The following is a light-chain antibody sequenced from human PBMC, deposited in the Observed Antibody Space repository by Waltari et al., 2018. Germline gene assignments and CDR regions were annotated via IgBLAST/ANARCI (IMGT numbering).Light chain of an antibody. CDR2: GAS. CDR1: QSVSSSY. CDR3: QQYYTSPRLT. J-gene: IGKJ3*01. V-gene: IGKV3-20*01. Sequence: IVLTQSPGTLSLSPGERATLSCRASQSVSSSYLAWYQQKPGQAPRLLIYGASSRATGIPDRFSGSGSGPDFTLTISRLEPEDFAVYYCQQYYTSPRLTLGPGTKVDIK.